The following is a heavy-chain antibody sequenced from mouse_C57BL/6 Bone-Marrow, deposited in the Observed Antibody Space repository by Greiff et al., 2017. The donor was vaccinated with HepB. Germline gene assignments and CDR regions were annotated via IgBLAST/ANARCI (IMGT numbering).Heavy chain of an antibody. CDR3: ERDRVAWFAY. Sequence: QVQLQQSGAELVKPGASVKLSCKASGYTFTSYWMHWVKQRPGQGLEWIGMIHPNSGSTNYNEKFKSKATLTVDKSSSTAYMQLSSLTSEDSAVYYCERDRVAWFAYWGQGTLVTVSA. D-gene: IGHD3-1*01. J-gene: IGHJ3*01. CDR1: GYTFTSYW. V-gene: IGHV1-64*01. CDR2: IHPNSGST.